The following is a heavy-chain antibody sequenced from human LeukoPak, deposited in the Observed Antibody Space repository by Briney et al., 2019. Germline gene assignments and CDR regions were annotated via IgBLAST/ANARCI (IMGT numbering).Heavy chain of an antibody. CDR1: GFTFRSYW. CDR2: IYSDGSST. CDR3: TRDLRSYYYVMDV. Sequence: GGSLRLSCAASGFTFRSYWMHWVRQAPGQGLVWVSQIYSDGSSTSYADSVKGRFTISRDNAKNALYPQMNSLRPEDTAVYFCTRDLRSYYYVMDVWGQGTTVTVSS. V-gene: IGHV3-74*01. J-gene: IGHJ6*02.